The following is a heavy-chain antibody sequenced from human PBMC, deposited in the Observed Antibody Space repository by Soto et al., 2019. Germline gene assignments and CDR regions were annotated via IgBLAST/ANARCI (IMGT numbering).Heavy chain of an antibody. V-gene: IGHV3-53*02. CDR3: AKKVNSGPGSQYFDY. J-gene: IGHJ4*02. CDR1: GFTVSSNY. D-gene: IGHD3-10*01. Sequence: EVQLVETGGGLIQPGGSLRLSCAASGFTVSSNYMSWVRQAPGKGLEWVSGFRTGGDDGTTYYADSVKGRFTISRDNSKNTLFLQMNSLRAEDTAIYYCAKKVNSGPGSQYFDYWGQGTLVTVSS. CDR2: FRTGGDDGTT.